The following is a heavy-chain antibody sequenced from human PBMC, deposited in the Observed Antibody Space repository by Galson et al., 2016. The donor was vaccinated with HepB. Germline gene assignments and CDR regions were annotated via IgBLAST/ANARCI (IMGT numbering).Heavy chain of an antibody. CDR1: YY. D-gene: IGHD2/OR15-2a*01. CDR2: IYSNEDT. V-gene: IGHV4-39*01. J-gene: IGHJ3*02. CDR3: ATRISPRPFDI. Sequence: YYWGWIRQPPGRGLEWIGSIYSNEDTYYNPSVKSRVTISVDTSKNQFSLRLNSVTAADTGVYYCATRISPRPFDIWGRGTMVTVSS.